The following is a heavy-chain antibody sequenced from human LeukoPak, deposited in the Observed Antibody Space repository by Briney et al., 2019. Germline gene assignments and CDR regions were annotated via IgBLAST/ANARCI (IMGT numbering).Heavy chain of an antibody. CDR3: AKDRGGFFDY. D-gene: IGHD3-16*01. CDR1: GFTFHDYV. J-gene: IGHJ4*02. V-gene: IGHV3-43*02. CDR2: ISGDGSST. Sequence: GGSLRLSCVASGFTFHDYVMHWVRQAPGQGLEWVSLISGDGSSTYFADSVKGRFTISRDNSKNSLYLQVNSLRPEDAALYYCAKDRGGFFDYWGQGTLVTVSS.